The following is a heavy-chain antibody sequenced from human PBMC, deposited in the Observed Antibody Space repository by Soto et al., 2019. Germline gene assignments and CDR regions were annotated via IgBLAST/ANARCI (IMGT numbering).Heavy chain of an antibody. CDR2: INPSGGST. Sequence: ASLKVSCKASGYTFTSYYMHWVRQAPGQGLEWMGIINPSGGSTSYAQKFQGRVTMTRDTSTSTVYMELSSLRSEDTAVYYCARDPITIFGVVNHYFDYWGQGTLVTVSS. D-gene: IGHD3-3*01. V-gene: IGHV1-46*01. CDR3: ARDPITIFGVVNHYFDY. J-gene: IGHJ4*02. CDR1: GYTFTSYY.